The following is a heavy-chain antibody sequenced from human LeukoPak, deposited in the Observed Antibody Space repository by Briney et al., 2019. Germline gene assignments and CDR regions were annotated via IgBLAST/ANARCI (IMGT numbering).Heavy chain of an antibody. Sequence: PGGSLRLSCTASGFTFSSYEMNWVRHAQGKGLEWVSDISSSGSPIYYADSVKGRFTVSRDNAKNSLYLQMSSLRAEDTAVYYCARTMAFWGQGTLVAVSS. CDR1: GFTFSSYE. CDR2: ISSSGSPI. D-gene: IGHD5-24*01. J-gene: IGHJ4*02. CDR3: ARTMAF. V-gene: IGHV3-48*03.